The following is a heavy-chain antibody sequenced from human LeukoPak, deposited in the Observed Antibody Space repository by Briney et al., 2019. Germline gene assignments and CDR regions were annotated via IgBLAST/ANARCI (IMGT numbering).Heavy chain of an antibody. Sequence: PGGSLRLSCAASGFTFSSYGMHWVRQAPGKGLEWVAVIWYDGSNKYYADSVKGRFTISRDNSKNTLYLQMNSLRAEDTAVYYCARDPPRRGGNGFDYWGQGTLVTVSS. CDR3: ARDPPRRGGNGFDY. V-gene: IGHV3-33*08. CDR2: IWYDGSNK. J-gene: IGHJ4*02. D-gene: IGHD4-23*01. CDR1: GFTFSSYG.